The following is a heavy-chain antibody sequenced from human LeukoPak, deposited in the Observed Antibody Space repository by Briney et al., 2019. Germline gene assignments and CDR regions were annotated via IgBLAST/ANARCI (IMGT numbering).Heavy chain of an antibody. CDR2: ISSHGGST. Sequence: GSLRLSCSASGFTFSSYAMHWVRQAPGKGLQFVSGISSHGGSTYSADSVKGRFTISRDNPKNTLYLQMSSLRAEDTAVYYCARVGHCSGGSCYSHGMDVWGQGTTVTVSS. V-gene: IGHV3-64D*06. J-gene: IGHJ6*02. CDR1: GFTFSSYA. CDR3: ARVGHCSGGSCYSHGMDV. D-gene: IGHD2-15*01.